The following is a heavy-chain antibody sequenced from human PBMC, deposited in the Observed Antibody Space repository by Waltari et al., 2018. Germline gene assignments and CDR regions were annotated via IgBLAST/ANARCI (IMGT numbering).Heavy chain of an antibody. V-gene: IGHV3-30*18. D-gene: IGHD3-16*01. J-gene: IGHJ4*02. Sequence: QVLLGESGGGVVQPGRSLRLSCAASGFSFRNHGILWVRQAPGKGLEWVAVISYDGGTKYYRDSVEGRFTVSRDNSKNTMYLEMNSLRVEDTAIYYCAKEFGGAGSSYMSYFDSWGQGTLVTVSS. CDR2: ISYDGGTK. CDR1: GFSFRNHG. CDR3: AKEFGGAGSSYMSYFDS.